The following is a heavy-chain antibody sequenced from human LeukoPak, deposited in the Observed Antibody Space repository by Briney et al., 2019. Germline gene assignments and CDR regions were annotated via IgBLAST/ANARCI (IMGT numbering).Heavy chain of an antibody. CDR1: GGSISSGGYS. D-gene: IGHD3-10*01. V-gene: IGHV4-30-2*01. CDR2: IYHSGST. Sequence: SETLSLTCAVSGGSISSGGYSWSWIRQPPGKGLEWIGYIYHSGSTYYNPSLKSRVTISVDRSKNQFSPKLSSVTAADTAVYYCARSFGELYGFDYWGQGTLVTVSS. CDR3: ARSFGELYGFDY. J-gene: IGHJ4*02.